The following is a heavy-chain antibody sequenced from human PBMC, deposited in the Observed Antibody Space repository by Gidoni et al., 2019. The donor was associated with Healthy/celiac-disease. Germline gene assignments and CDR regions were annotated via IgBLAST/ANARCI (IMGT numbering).Heavy chain of an antibody. D-gene: IGHD6-19*01. J-gene: IGHJ4*02. V-gene: IGHV3-21*01. CDR1: GSTFSCYS. CDR3: ASDLVSSGLVTEDY. CDR2: ISSSSSYI. Sequence: EVQLVESGGGLVKPGGYLRLSCAASGSTFSCYSMNWVRQAPGKGLEWVSSISSSSSYIYYADSVKGRFTISRDNAKNSLYLQMNSLRAEDTAVYYCASDLVSSGLVTEDYWGQGTLVTVSA.